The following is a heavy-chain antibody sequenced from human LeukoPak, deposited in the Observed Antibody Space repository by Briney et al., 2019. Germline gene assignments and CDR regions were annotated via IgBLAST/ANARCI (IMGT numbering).Heavy chain of an antibody. V-gene: IGHV3-21*01. J-gene: IGHJ4*02. Sequence: RGSLRLSCEASGFTFTTYSMTWVRQAPGKGLEWASIISSGSSAIFSADALKGRFTISRDDAKNLLYLDMNSLRAEDTAVYYCARGHTAVTRHFDFWGQGTLVIVSS. CDR3: ARGHTAVTRHFDF. D-gene: IGHD4-17*01. CDR2: ISSGSSAI. CDR1: GFTFTTYS.